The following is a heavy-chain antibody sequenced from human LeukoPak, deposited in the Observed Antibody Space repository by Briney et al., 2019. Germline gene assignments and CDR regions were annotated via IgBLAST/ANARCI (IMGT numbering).Heavy chain of an antibody. CDR2: IKSKTDGGTT. V-gene: IGHV3-15*01. D-gene: IGHD6-13*01. CDR1: GFTFSNAW. Sequence: GGSLRLSCAASGFTFSNAWMSWVRQAPGKGLEWVGRIKSKTDGGTTDYAAPVKDRFTISRDDPKNTVYLQMNSLRAEDTAVYYCAKDSVRSSWSLDYWGQGTLVTVSS. CDR3: AKDSVRSSWSLDY. J-gene: IGHJ4*02.